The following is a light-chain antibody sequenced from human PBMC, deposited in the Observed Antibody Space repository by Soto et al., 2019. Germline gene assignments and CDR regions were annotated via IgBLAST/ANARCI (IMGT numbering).Light chain of an antibody. V-gene: IGKV3-11*01. CDR1: QSVSSY. CDR3: QQRNDWPLT. J-gene: IGKJ4*01. CDR2: DAS. Sequence: EIVLTQSPATLSLSPGERATLSCRASQSVSSYLAWYQQKPGQAPRLLIYDASNRATGIPARFSGSGSGTVFTLTISRVEPEDVAFYYCQQRNDWPLTFGGGTKVEIK.